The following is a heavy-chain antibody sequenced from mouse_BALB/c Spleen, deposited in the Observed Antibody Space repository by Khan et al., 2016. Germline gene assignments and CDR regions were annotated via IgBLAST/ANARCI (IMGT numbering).Heavy chain of an antibody. V-gene: IGHV1-87*01. CDR2: IYPGDGDT. Sequence: QVQLKESGAELARPGASVKLSCKASGYTFTSYWMQWVKQRPGQGLEWIGAIYPGDGDTRYTQKFKGKATSTADKSSSTAYMQLRSLESKDFGVYSDASYNGRSNDDFGYWGRGITLTVSS. J-gene: IGHJ2*01. CDR1: GYTFTSYW. CDR3: ASYNGRSNDDFGY. D-gene: IGHD2-12*01.